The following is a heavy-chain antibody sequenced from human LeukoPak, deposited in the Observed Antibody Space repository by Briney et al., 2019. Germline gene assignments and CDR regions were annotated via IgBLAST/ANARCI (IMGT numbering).Heavy chain of an antibody. D-gene: IGHD5-18*01. Sequence: GGSLRLSCAASGFTFCGYEMNWVRQGPGKGLEWGSYFSISGRTISYTAPVRVRFTISRDNPKNSLYLQMNSLRAEDTAVYYCARCGYERNFDYWGQGTLVTVSS. CDR2: FSISGRTI. CDR3: ARCGYERNFDY. J-gene: IGHJ4*02. CDR1: GFTFCGYE. V-gene: IGHV3-48*03.